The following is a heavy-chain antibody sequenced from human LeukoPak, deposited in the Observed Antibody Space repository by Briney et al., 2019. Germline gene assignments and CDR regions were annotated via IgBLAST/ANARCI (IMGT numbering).Heavy chain of an antibody. CDR3: ARTPDTAMVPFDY. CDR1: GGTFSSYA. V-gene: IGHV1-69*04. D-gene: IGHD5-18*01. CDR2: IIPILGIA. Sequence: AASVKVSCKASGGTFSSYAISWVRQAPGQGLEWMGRIIPILGIANYAQKFQGRVTITADKSTSTAYMELSSLRSEDTAVYYCARTPDTAMVPFDYWGQGTLVTVSS. J-gene: IGHJ4*02.